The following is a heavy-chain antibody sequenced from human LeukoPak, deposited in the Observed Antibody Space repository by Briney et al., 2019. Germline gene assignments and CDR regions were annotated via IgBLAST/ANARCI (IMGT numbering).Heavy chain of an antibody. J-gene: IGHJ4*02. Sequence: SETLSLTCTVSGGSISSTNSYWGWIRQPPGKRLEWIGSIYYSGSSYYNPSLQSRVTISVDTSKNQFSLSLTSVTAADTAICYCARRLLPDCLGGTSRYRGYFDYWGQGTLVTVSS. V-gene: IGHV4-39*01. CDR1: GGSISSTNSY. CDR3: ARRLLPDCLGGTSRYRGYFDY. D-gene: IGHD3-16*02. CDR2: IYYSGSS.